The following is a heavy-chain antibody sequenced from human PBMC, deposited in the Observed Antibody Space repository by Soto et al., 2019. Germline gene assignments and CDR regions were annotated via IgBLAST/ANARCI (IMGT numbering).Heavy chain of an antibody. CDR2: VNTDGSRT. V-gene: IGHV3-74*01. CDR1: GFTFSSYW. CDR3: ARAKGDNYGLFDS. J-gene: IGHJ4*02. Sequence: GGSLRLSCAASGFTFSSYWMHWVRQAPGKGLVWVSRVNTDGSRTNYADSVKGRFTMSRDSARNTVYLQMNSLRAEDTAVYYCARAKGDNYGLFDSWGQGILVTVS. D-gene: IGHD5-18*01.